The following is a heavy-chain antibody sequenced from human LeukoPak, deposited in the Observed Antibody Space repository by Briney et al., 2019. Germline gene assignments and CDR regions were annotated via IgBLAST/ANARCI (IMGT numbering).Heavy chain of an antibody. D-gene: IGHD2-2*01. V-gene: IGHV1-69*04. CDR2: IIPIFGIA. CDR1: GGTFSSYA. Sequence: SVKVSCTASGGTFSSYAISWVRQAPGQGLEWMGRIIPIFGIANYAQKFQGRVTITADKSTSTAYMELSSLRSEDTAVYYCARDRCSSTSCYRVNNWFDPWGQGTLVTVSS. J-gene: IGHJ5*02. CDR3: ARDRCSSTSCYRVNNWFDP.